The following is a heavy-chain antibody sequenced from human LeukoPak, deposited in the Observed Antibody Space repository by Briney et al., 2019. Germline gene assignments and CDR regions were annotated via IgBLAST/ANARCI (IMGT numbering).Heavy chain of an antibody. V-gene: IGHV3-74*01. D-gene: IGHD1-26*01. Sequence: GGSLRLSCAASGFTFSSYGMSWVRQAPGKGLVWVSRINSDGSSTSYADSVKGRFTISRDNAKNTLYLQMNSLRAEDTAVYYCARDQDRPKRYSGSRGWFDPWGQGTLVTVSS. CDR2: INSDGSST. CDR1: GFTFSSYG. J-gene: IGHJ5*02. CDR3: ARDQDRPKRYSGSRGWFDP.